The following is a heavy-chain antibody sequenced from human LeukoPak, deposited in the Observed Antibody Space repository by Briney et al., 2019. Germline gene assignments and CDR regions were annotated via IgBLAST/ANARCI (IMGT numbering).Heavy chain of an antibody. Sequence: GGSLRLSCAASGFTFSSYSMNWVRQAPGKGLEWVSSISSSSSYIYYADSVKGRFTISRDNAKNSLYLQMNSLRAEDAAVYYCARGQDRITMVRGVIRGLFFDYWGQGTLVTVSS. CDR1: GFTFSSYS. J-gene: IGHJ4*02. V-gene: IGHV3-21*01. D-gene: IGHD3-10*01. CDR3: ARGQDRITMVRGVIRGLFFDY. CDR2: ISSSSSYI.